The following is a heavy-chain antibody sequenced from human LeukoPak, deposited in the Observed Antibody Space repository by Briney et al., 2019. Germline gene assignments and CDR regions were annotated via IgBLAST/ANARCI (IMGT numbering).Heavy chain of an antibody. CDR1: GFTFSSNS. CDR2: ISSRSSTI. CDR3: ARGAGSGRNHFDY. Sequence: GGSLRLPCAASGFTFSSNSMNWVRQAPGKGLEWVSYISSRSSTIYYADSVKGRFTISRDNATNSLYLQMNSLKAEDTGVYYCARGAGSGRNHFDYWGQGTLVTVSS. V-gene: IGHV3-48*01. J-gene: IGHJ4*02. D-gene: IGHD6-19*01.